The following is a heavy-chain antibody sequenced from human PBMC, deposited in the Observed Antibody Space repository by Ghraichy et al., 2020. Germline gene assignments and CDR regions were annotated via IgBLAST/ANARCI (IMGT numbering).Heavy chain of an antibody. CDR1: GFTFSSYS. D-gene: IGHD5-24*01. CDR2: ISISSSYI. Sequence: GGSLRLSCAASGFTFSSYSMNWVRQAPGKGLEWVSSISISSSYIYYADSVKGRFTISRDNAKNSLYLQMNSLRAEDTAVYYCARDLEMSYFDYWGQGTLVTVSS. V-gene: IGHV3-21*01. J-gene: IGHJ4*02. CDR3: ARDLEMSYFDY.